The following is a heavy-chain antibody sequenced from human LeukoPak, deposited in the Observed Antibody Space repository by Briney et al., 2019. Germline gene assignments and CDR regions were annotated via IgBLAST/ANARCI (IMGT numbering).Heavy chain of an antibody. J-gene: IGHJ6*03. D-gene: IGHD6-13*01. CDR3: ARESSSSSWYLYYYYYMDV. Sequence: GGSLRLSCAASGFTFSSYSMNWVRQAPGKGLEWVSSISNSSSYIYYADSVKGRFTISRDNAKNSLYLQMNSLRAEDTAVYYCARESSSSSWYLYYYYYMDVWGKGTTVTVSS. CDR2: ISNSSSYI. V-gene: IGHV3-21*01. CDR1: GFTFSSYS.